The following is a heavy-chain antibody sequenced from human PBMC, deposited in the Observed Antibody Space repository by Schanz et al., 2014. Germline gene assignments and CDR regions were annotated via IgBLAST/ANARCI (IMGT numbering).Heavy chain of an antibody. CDR2: ISGSGGST. Sequence: EVQLVESGGGLVQPGGSLRLSCAASGFTFSSYWMHWVRQVPGKGLVWVSAISGSGGSTYYADSVKGRFTISRDNSKNTLYLQRSSLRAEDTAVYYCAKGRFGELSAFDIWGQGTMVTVSS. J-gene: IGHJ3*02. CDR3: AKGRFGELSAFDI. D-gene: IGHD3-10*01. CDR1: GFTFSSYW. V-gene: IGHV3-23*04.